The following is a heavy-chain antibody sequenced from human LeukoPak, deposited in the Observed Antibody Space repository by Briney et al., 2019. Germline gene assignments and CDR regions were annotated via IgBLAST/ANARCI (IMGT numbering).Heavy chain of an antibody. V-gene: IGHV1-69*13. Sequence: ASVKVSCKASGGTFSSYAISWVRQAPGQGLEWMGGIIPIFGTANYAQKFQGRVTITADESTSTAYMELSSLRSEDTAVYYYARVPVDTAMAYYFDYWGQGTLVTVSS. J-gene: IGHJ4*02. CDR3: ARVPVDTAMAYYFDY. D-gene: IGHD5-18*01. CDR2: IIPIFGTA. CDR1: GGTFSSYA.